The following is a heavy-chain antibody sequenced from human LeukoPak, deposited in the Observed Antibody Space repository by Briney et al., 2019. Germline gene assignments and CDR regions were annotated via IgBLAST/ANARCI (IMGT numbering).Heavy chain of an antibody. Sequence: GGSLRLSCAASGFTFSGSAMHWVRQASGKGLEWVGRIRSKANSYATAYAASVKGRFTISRDDSRNTAYLQMNSLKTEDTAVYYCLRSDDAFDIWGQGTMVTVSS. CDR3: LRSDDAFDI. CDR2: IRSKANSYAT. V-gene: IGHV3-73*01. D-gene: IGHD5-12*01. CDR1: GFTFSGSA. J-gene: IGHJ3*02.